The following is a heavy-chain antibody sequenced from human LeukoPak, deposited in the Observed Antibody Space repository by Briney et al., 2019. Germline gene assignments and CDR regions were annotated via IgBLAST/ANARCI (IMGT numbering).Heavy chain of an antibody. Sequence: SETLSLTCTVSGGSNSSYYWSWIRQPAGKGLEWIGRIYTSGSTNYNPSLKSRVTMSVDTSKNQFSLKLSSVTAADTAVYYCASGVVVVAANQEYFQHWGQGTLVTVSS. D-gene: IGHD2-15*01. CDR3: ASGVVVVAANQEYFQH. J-gene: IGHJ1*01. CDR1: GGSNSSYY. V-gene: IGHV4-4*07. CDR2: IYTSGST.